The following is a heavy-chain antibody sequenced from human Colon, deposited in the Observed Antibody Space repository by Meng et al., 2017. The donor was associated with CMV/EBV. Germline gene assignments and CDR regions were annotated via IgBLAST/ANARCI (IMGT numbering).Heavy chain of an antibody. CDR3: ARPSYNGWYYFDS. CDR2: IVYTANT. Sequence: YGPSISRSRHNCTWNRQLPRKGLERLVSIVYTANTNHNPSLMSRVTMSVDTSKNQFALNRSSVTATDTSIYYCARPSYNGWYYFDSWGQGTLVTVSS. D-gene: IGHD5-12*01. J-gene: IGHJ4*02. CDR1: GPSISRSRHN. V-gene: IGHV4-39*01.